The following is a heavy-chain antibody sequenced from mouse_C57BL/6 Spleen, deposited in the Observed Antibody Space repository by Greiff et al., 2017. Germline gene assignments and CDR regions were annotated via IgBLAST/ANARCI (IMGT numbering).Heavy chain of an antibody. J-gene: IGHJ3*01. CDR2: ISYSGST. CDR3: ARGYSNYPWFAY. V-gene: IGHV3-1*01. D-gene: IGHD2-5*01. CDR1: GYSITSGYD. Sequence: EVQGVESGPGMVKPSQSLSLTCTVTGYSITSGYDWHWIRHFPGNKLEWMGYISYSGSTNYNPSLKSRISITHDTSKNHFFLKLNSVTTEDTATYYCARGYSNYPWFAYWGQGTLVTVSA.